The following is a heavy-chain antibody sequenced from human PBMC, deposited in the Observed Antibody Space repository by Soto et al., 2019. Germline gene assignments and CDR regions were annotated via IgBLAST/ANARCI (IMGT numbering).Heavy chain of an antibody. CDR3: AREAAETGGDGYWCDP. V-gene: IGHV4-4*07. CDR2: VYTSGNT. J-gene: IGHJ5*02. D-gene: IGHD6-13*01. Sequence: SETLSLTCTVSGDSFSGYYWSWIRQPAGKGLEWIGRVYTSGNTDYNPSLKSRVTVSVDTSKRQFSLKLSSVTAADTAVYYCAREAAETGGDGYWCDPWGQGTLVTVSS. CDR1: GDSFSGYY.